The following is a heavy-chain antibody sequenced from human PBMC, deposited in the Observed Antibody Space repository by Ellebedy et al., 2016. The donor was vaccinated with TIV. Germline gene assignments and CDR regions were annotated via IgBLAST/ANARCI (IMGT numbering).Heavy chain of an antibody. V-gene: IGHV1-46*01. CDR3: ARDLYMDV. J-gene: IGHJ6*03. CDR2: INPSGGST. CDR1: GYNFTSYH. Sequence: ASVKVSCKASGYNFTSYHMHWVRQAPGQGLEWMGIINPSGGSTTYAQKFQGRVTMTRDTSTSTVNMEVSSLRSADTAVYYCARDLYMDVWGKGTTVTVSS.